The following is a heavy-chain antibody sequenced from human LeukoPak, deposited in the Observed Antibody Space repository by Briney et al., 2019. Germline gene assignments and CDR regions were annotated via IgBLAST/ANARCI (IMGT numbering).Heavy chain of an antibody. CDR1: GGSISSYY. D-gene: IGHD6-6*01. J-gene: IGHJ4*02. CDR3: ARENWRSKSIDFDS. CDR2: IYYSGST. Sequence: SETLSLTCTVSGGSISSYYWSWIRQPPGKGLEWIGYIYYSGSTNYNPSLKSRVTISVDTSKNQFSLKLNSVTAADTAVYFCARENWRSKSIDFDSWGQGTLVTVSS. V-gene: IGHV4-59*01.